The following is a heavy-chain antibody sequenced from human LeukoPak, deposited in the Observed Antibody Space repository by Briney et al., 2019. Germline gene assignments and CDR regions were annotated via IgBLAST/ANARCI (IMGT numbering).Heavy chain of an antibody. D-gene: IGHD3-3*01. V-gene: IGHV4-4*07. Sequence: SETLSLTCTVSGYSISSGYYWGWIRQPAGKGLEWIGRIYTSGSTNYNPSLKSRVTMSVDTSKNQFSLKLSSVTAADTAVYYCARASGNDYDFWSGKFDYYYYMDVWGKGTTVTVSS. CDR2: IYTSGST. J-gene: IGHJ6*03. CDR3: ARASGNDYDFWSGKFDYYYYMDV. CDR1: GYSISSGYY.